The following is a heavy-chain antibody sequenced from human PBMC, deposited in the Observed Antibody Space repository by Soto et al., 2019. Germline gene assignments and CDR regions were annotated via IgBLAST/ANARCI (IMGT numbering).Heavy chain of an antibody. CDR2: IYYSGST. Sequence: QVQLQESGPGLVKPSQTLSLTCTVSGGSISSGGYYWGWIRQHPGKGLEWIGYIYYSGSTYYNPSLTSRVTLSVDTSKNQFSLKLSSVTAADTAVYYCAREGAGDTADFDYWGQGTLVTVSS. CDR3: AREGAGDTADFDY. D-gene: IGHD5-18*01. CDR1: GGSISSGGYY. V-gene: IGHV4-31*03. J-gene: IGHJ4*02.